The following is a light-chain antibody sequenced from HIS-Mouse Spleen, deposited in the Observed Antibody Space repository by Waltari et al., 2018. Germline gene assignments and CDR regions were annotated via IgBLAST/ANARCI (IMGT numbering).Light chain of an antibody. J-gene: IGLJ2*01. CDR1: ALPKKY. Sequence: SYELTQPPSVSVSPGQTARITCSGDALPKKYAYWYQQKSGQAPVLVIYEDSKRPFGIPERFSCSRSGTMANLTISGAQVEDEADYYCYSTDSSGNHRVFGGGTKLTVL. CDR3: YSTDSSGNHRV. CDR2: EDS. V-gene: IGLV3-10*01.